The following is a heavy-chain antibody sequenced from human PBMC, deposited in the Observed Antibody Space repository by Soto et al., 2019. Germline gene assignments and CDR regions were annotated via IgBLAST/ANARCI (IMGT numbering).Heavy chain of an antibody. V-gene: IGHV3-30*18. D-gene: IGHD2-21*02. CDR1: GFTFSSYG. Sequence: GGSLRLSCAASGFTFSSYGMHWVRQAPGKGLEWVAVISYDGSNKYYADSVKGRFTISRDNSKNTLYLQMNSLRAEDTAVYYCAKDLMKVTPYDAFDIWGQGTIVTVSS. J-gene: IGHJ3*02. CDR3: AKDLMKVTPYDAFDI. CDR2: ISYDGSNK.